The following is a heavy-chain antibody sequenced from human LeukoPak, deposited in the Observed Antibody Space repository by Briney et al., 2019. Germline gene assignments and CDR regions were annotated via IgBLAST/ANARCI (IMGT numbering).Heavy chain of an antibody. D-gene: IGHD1-7*01. CDR2: IYYSGST. CDR3: ARLDWNYPYNWFDP. CDR1: GGSISSSSYY. V-gene: IGHV4-39*01. J-gene: IGHJ5*02. Sequence: TSETVSLTCTVSGGSISSSSYYWGWIRQPPGKGLEWIGSIYYSGSTYYNPSLKSRVTISVDTSKNQFSLKLSSVTAADTAVYYCARLDWNYPYNWFDPWGQGTLVTVSS.